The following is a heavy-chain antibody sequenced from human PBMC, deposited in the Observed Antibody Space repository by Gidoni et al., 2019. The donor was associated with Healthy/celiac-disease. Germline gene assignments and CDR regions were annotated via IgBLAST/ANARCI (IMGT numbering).Heavy chain of an antibody. J-gene: IGHJ4*02. Sequence: QVQLQQWGAGLLKPSETLSLTCAVYGGSFSGYYWRWIRQPPGKGLEWIGEINHSGSTNYNPSLKSRVTISVDTSKNQFSLKLSSVTAADTAVYYCARGPIRIWGSYRQYLAGSYYFDYWGQGTLVTVSS. D-gene: IGHD3-16*02. CDR1: GGSFSGYY. V-gene: IGHV4-34*01. CDR2: INHSGST. CDR3: ARGPIRIWGSYRQYLAGSYYFDY.